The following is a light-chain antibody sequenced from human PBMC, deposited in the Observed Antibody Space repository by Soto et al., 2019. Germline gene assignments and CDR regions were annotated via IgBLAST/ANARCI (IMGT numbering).Light chain of an antibody. CDR3: SSYTSSSTLVV. Sequence: QSALTQPASVSGSPGQSSTISCTGTSSDVGGYNYVSWYQQHPGKATKLMIYDVSNRTSGVSTRFSGSKSGNTASLTISGLQAEHEADYYCSSYTSSSTLVVFGGGTKRTVL. V-gene: IGLV2-14*01. J-gene: IGLJ2*01. CDR1: SSDVGGYNY. CDR2: DVS.